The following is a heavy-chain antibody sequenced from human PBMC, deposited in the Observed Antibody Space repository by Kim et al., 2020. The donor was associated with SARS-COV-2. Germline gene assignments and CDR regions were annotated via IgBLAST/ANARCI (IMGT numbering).Heavy chain of an antibody. D-gene: IGHD1-26*01. CDR2: MAYNGYT. CDR3: ARHEKHSASYCLY. Sequence: SETLSLTCTVSGGSISSTDHYWGWIRQPPGRGLEWIGSMAYNGYTFQHPALKSRVSISTDTSKKHFTLNLSSVTAADTAIYYCARHEKHSASYCLYWGQGILVTVSS. CDR1: GGSISSTDHY. J-gene: IGHJ4*02. V-gene: IGHV4-39*01.